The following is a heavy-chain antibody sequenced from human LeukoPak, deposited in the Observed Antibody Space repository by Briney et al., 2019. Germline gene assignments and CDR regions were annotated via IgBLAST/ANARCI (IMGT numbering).Heavy chain of an antibody. CDR2: IRYDGSNK. Sequence: GGSLRLSCAASGFTFNSYGMHWVRQAPGKGLEWVAFIRYDGSNKYYADSVKGRFAISRDNSKNTLYLQMNSLRAEDTAVYYCARARAPYYYDSAGLDYWGQGTLVTVSS. V-gene: IGHV3-30*02. J-gene: IGHJ4*02. CDR3: ARARAPYYYDSAGLDY. D-gene: IGHD3-22*01. CDR1: GFTFNSYG.